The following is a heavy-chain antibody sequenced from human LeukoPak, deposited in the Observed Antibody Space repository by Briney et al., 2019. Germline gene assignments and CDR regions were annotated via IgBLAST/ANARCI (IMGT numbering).Heavy chain of an antibody. Sequence: GGSLRLSCAASGFTFSSYSMNWVRQAPGKGLEWVSSISSNSSYIYYADSVKGRFTISRDNAKNSLYLQMNSLRAEDTAVYYCARDSTFGGVIVPSSFDYWGQGTLVTVSS. CDR3: ARDSTFGGVIVPSSFDY. CDR2: ISSNSSYI. J-gene: IGHJ4*02. CDR1: GFTFSSYS. V-gene: IGHV3-21*01. D-gene: IGHD3-16*02.